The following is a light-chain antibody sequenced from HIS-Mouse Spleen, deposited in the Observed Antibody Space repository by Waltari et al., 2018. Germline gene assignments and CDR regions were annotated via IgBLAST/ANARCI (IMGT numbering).Light chain of an antibody. V-gene: IGKV4-1*01. Sequence: DIVMTQSPDSLAVSLGERATINCKSCQSVLYSSNNKNYLAWYQQKPGQPPKLLIYWASTRESGVPDRFSGSGSGTDFTLTISSLQAEDVAVYYCQQYYSTPPTFGQGTKVEIK. CDR2: WAS. CDR3: QQYYSTPPT. J-gene: IGKJ1*01. CDR1: QSVLYSSNNKNY.